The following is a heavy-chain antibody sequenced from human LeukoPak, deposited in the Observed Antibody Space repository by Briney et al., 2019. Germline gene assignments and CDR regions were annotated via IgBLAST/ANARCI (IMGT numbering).Heavy chain of an antibody. CDR2: INHSGST. D-gene: IGHD3-10*01. J-gene: IGHJ4*02. V-gene: IGHV4-34*01. CDR3: ARGLRGYYGSGRYDDY. Sequence: PSETLSLTCAVYGGSFSGYYWSWIRQPPGKELEWIGEINHSGSTNYNPSLKSRVTISVDTSKNQFSLKLSSVTAADTAVYYCARGLRGYYGSGRYDDYWGQGTLVTVSS. CDR1: GGSFSGYY.